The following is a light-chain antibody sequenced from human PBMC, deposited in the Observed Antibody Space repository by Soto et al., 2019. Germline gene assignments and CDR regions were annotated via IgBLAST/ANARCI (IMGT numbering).Light chain of an antibody. CDR3: GAWDSRLSAVV. CDR2: ENN. CDR1: SSNFGNDY. V-gene: IGLV1-51*02. J-gene: IGLJ2*01. Sequence: QSVLTQPPSVSAAPGQKVTISCSGSSSNFGNDYVAWYQQFPGTAPKLLIYENNKRPSGITGRFSGSKSGTSATLGITGLQTGDEADYYCGAWDSRLSAVVFGGGTTLTVL.